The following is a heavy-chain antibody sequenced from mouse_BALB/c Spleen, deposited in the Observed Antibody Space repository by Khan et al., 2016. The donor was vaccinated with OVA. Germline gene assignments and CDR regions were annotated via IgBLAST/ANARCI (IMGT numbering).Heavy chain of an antibody. J-gene: IGHJ4*01. D-gene: IGHD2-10*01. CDR2: IWGDGST. CDR3: ARAYYANYREAMDY. CDR1: GFSLNGYG. V-gene: IGHV2-6-7*01. Sequence: QVQLKESGPGLVAHSQSLSITCTVSGFSLNGYGVNWVCHPPGTGLEWLGMIWGDGSTDYNSALKTRLRISKDNSKSQVFLKSNSLQTDDTARYYCARAYYANYREAMDYWGQGNSVTVSS.